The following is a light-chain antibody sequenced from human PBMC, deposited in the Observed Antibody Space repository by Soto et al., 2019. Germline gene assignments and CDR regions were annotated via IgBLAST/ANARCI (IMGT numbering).Light chain of an antibody. CDR1: QGIGNY. CDR3: QQLNSYPLT. CDR2: AAS. Sequence: DIQLTQSPSFLSASVGDRVTITCRATQGIGNYLAWYQQKPGKAPNLLIYAASTLQSGVPSRFSGSGSGTEFTLTVSNLQPEDFATYYCQQLNSYPLTFGQ. J-gene: IGKJ5*01. V-gene: IGKV1-9*01.